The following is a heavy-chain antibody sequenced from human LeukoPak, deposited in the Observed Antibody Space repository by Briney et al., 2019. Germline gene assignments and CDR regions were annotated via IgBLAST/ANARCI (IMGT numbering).Heavy chain of an antibody. CDR2: IYYSGST. CDR3: ARTYSSSAEY. V-gene: IGHV4-39*01. J-gene: IGHJ4*02. CDR1: GGSISSSSYY. Sequence: PETLSLTCTVSGGSISSSSYYWGWIRQPPGKGLEWIGSIYYSGSTYYNPSLKSRVTISVDTSKNQFSLKLSSVTAADTAVYYCARTYSSSAEYWGQGTRVTVYS. D-gene: IGHD6-6*01.